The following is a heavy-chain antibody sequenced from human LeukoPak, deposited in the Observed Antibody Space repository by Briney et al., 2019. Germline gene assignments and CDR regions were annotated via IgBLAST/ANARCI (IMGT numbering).Heavy chain of an antibody. CDR2: IRSKANSYAT. CDR3: TPLWEFDY. D-gene: IGHD1-26*01. J-gene: IGHJ4*02. Sequence: GGSLRLSCAASGFTFSGSAMHWVRQASGKGLEWVGRIRSKANSYATAYAASVKGRFTVSRDDSKNTAYLQMNSLKTEDTAVYYCTPLWEFDYWGQGTLVTVSS. CDR1: GFTFSGSA. V-gene: IGHV3-73*01.